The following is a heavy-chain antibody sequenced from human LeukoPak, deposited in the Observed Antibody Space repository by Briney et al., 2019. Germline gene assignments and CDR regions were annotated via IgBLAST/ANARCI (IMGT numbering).Heavy chain of an antibody. Sequence: PGGSLRLSCAASGFTFSSYAMSWFRQAPGKGLEWVSAISGSGGSTYYADSVKGRFTISRDNSKNTLYLQMNSLRAEDTAVYYCAKGTSSTMVRGPGGWYFDYWGQGTLVTVSS. J-gene: IGHJ4*02. CDR2: ISGSGGST. CDR1: GFTFSSYA. CDR3: AKGTSSTMVRGPGGWYFDY. V-gene: IGHV3-23*01. D-gene: IGHD3-10*01.